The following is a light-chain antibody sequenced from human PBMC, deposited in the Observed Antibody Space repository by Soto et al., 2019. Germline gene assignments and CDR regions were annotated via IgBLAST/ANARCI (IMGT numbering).Light chain of an antibody. J-gene: IGKJ2*01. CDR2: GAS. Sequence: EIVMTQSPATLSVSPGERATRSCRASQSVSRNLAWYQQKPSQAPRLLIYGASTRATGIPARFSGSGSGTEFTLTISSLQSEDFAVYYCQQYNNWPYTFGQGTKLEIK. V-gene: IGKV3-15*01. CDR1: QSVSRN. CDR3: QQYNNWPYT.